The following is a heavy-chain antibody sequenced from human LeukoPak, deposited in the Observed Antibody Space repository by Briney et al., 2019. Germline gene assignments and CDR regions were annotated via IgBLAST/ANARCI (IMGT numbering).Heavy chain of an antibody. V-gene: IGHV1-46*01. CDR3: TREDSSGYPVGFDY. Sequence: GASVKVSCKSSGYSFTTYYVHWVRQPPGQGLEWMGIINPRGDSTIYAKNFQGRVTMTSDMSTTTVYMELSSLRSEDTAVYYCTREDSSGYPVGFDYWGQGTLVTVSS. D-gene: IGHD3-22*01. CDR2: INPRGDST. J-gene: IGHJ4*02. CDR1: GYSFTTYY.